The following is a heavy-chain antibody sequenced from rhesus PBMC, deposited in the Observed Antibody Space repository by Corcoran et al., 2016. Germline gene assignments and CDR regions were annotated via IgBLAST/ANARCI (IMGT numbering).Heavy chain of an antibody. CDR1: GYSISSGYD. CDR3: ARGSYYFDY. CDR2: ISYSETT. D-gene: IGHD4-29*01. J-gene: IGHJ4*01. V-gene: IGHV4-122*02. Sequence: QLQLQESGPGLVKPSETLSLTCAVSGYSISSGYDWSWIRQPPGKGLEWIGYISYSETTRSNPARKSRVTISRDTSKNQFSLKLSSVTAADSAVYCCARGSYYFDYWGQGVLVTVSS.